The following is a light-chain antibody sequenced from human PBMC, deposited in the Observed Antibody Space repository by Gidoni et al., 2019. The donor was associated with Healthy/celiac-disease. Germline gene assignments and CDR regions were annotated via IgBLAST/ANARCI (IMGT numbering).Light chain of an antibody. Sequence: EIALTKSPGTLSLSPGERATLSCRASQSVSSSYLAWYQQKPGQAPRLLIYGASSRATGIPDRFSGSGSGTDFTLTISRLEPEDFAVYYCQQYGSSALTFGGGTKVEIK. J-gene: IGKJ4*01. V-gene: IGKV3-20*01. CDR1: QSVSSSY. CDR2: GAS. CDR3: QQYGSSALT.